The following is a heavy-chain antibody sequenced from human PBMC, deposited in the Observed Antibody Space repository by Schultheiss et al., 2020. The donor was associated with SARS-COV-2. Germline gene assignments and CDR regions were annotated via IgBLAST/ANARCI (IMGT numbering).Heavy chain of an antibody. Sequence: GGSLRLSCAASGFTFSSYGMHWVRQAPGKGLEWVAVISYDGSNKYYADSVKGRFTISRDNAKNSLYLQMNSLRAEDTAVYYCAGDSSSWDDAFDIWGQGTMVTVSS. V-gene: IGHV3-30*03. CDR2: ISYDGSNK. D-gene: IGHD6-13*01. CDR3: AGDSSSWDDAFDI. J-gene: IGHJ3*02. CDR1: GFTFSSYG.